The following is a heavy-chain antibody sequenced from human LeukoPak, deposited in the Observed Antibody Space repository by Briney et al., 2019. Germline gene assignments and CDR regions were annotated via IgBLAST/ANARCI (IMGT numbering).Heavy chain of an antibody. D-gene: IGHD2-15*01. CDR2: IYYSGST. CDR1: GVSISSGGYY. CDR3: AADRGYCSGGSCYQGNYFDY. V-gene: IGHV4-31*03. J-gene: IGHJ4*02. Sequence: SQTLSLTCTVSGVSISSGGYYWRWIRQHPGKGLEWIAYIYYSGSTYYNPSLKSRVTISVDTSKNQFSLKLSSVTAADTAVYYCAADRGYCSGGSCYQGNYFDYWGQGTLVTVSS.